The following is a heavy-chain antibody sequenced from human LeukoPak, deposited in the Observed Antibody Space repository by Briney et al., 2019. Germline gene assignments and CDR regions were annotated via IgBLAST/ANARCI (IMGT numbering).Heavy chain of an antibody. V-gene: IGHV1-69*13. CDR1: GGTFSSYA. D-gene: IGHD3-10*01. CDR2: IIPIFGTA. CDR3: AREAGDGSGSFDY. Sequence: SVKVSCKASGGTFSSYAISWVRQAPGQGLEWMGGIIPIFGTANYAQKFQGRVTITADESTSTAYMELSSLRSEDTAVYYCAREAGDGSGSFDYWGQGTLVTVSS. J-gene: IGHJ4*02.